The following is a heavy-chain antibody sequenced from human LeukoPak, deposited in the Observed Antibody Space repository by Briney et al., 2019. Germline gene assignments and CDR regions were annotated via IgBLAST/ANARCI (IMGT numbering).Heavy chain of an antibody. Sequence: ASVKVSCKASGYTFTSYDINWVRQAPGQGLEWMGWINPNSGGTKYAQKFQGRVTMTRDTSISTAYMELSRLRSDDTAVYYCAYYDNWFDPWGQGTLVTVSS. D-gene: IGHD3-3*01. V-gene: IGHV1-2*02. J-gene: IGHJ5*02. CDR3: AYYDNWFDP. CDR2: INPNSGGT. CDR1: GYTFTSYD.